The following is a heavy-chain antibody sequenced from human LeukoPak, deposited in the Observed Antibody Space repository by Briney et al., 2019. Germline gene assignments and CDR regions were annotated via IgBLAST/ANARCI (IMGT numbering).Heavy chain of an antibody. J-gene: IGHJ3*02. CDR3: ARVEATVGFAFDI. CDR1: GYSISSGSY. V-gene: IGHV4-38-2*02. D-gene: IGHD2-21*02. Sequence: SETLSLTCTVSGYSISSGSYWGWIRQPPGKGLEWVGSIYHSGSTYHNPSLKSRVTISVDTSKNQFSLKLRSVTAADTAVYYCARVEATVGFAFDIWGQGTMVTVSS. CDR2: IYHSGST.